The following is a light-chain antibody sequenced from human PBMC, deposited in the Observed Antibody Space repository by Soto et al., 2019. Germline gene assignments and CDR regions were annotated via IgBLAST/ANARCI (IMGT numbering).Light chain of an antibody. CDR3: SSYTVDVAPYV. Sequence: SALTQPASVSGSPGQSITISCTGTNNDIGSDFNSVSWYQQHPGKAPKLMIYEVTNRPSGVSSRFSGSKSGNTASLTISGLQAEDEADYYCSSYTVDVAPYVFGTGTKVTVL. CDR1: NNDIGSDFNS. V-gene: IGLV2-14*01. CDR2: EVT. J-gene: IGLJ1*01.